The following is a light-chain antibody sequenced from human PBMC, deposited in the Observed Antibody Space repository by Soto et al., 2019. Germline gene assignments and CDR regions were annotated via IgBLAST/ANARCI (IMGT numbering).Light chain of an antibody. J-gene: IGKJ1*01. V-gene: IGKV1-39*01. Sequence: DIQMAQPPTSLSASVRGRVNITCRASQGISTYLDWCQQKPGNAPKLLIYAASSLQSGVPSRFSGSGSETDFTLTISSLQPEEFATYSGQQSYSTTWTFGQGTKVDIK. CDR1: QGISTY. CDR2: AAS. CDR3: QQSYSTTWT.